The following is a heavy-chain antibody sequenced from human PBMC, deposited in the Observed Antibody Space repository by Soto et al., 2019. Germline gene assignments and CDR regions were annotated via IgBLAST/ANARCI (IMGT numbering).Heavy chain of an antibody. CDR3: ARDAAGCSSTSCYGAGYYYYGMDV. J-gene: IGHJ6*02. D-gene: IGHD2-2*01. CDR2: ISSSGSTI. Sequence: PGGSLRLACAASGFTFSDYYMSWIRQAPGKGLEWVSYISSSGSTIYYADSVKGRFTISRDNAKNSLYLQMNSLRAEDTAVYYCARDAAGCSSTSCYGAGYYYYGMDVWGQGTTVTVSS. V-gene: IGHV3-11*01. CDR1: GFTFSDYY.